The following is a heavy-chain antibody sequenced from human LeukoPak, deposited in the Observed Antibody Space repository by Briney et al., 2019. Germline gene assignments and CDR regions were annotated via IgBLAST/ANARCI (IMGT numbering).Heavy chain of an antibody. D-gene: IGHD6-6*01. J-gene: IGHJ4*02. V-gene: IGHV3-23*01. CDR2: ISGSGGST. Sequence: GGSLRLSCAASGFTFSSYAMSWVRQAPGKGLEWVSFISGSGGSTYNADSVKGRFTISRDNSKNTLYLQMNSLRVEDTALYYCAKMPIVSISYRPVSLDYWGLGTLVTVSS. CDR3: AKMPIVSISYRPVSLDY. CDR1: GFTFSSYA.